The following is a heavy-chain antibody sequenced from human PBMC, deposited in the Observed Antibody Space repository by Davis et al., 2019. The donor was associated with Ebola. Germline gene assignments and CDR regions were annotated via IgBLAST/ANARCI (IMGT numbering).Heavy chain of an antibody. J-gene: IGHJ4*01. CDR2: INQVGSNK. CDR1: GFTFRTYA. D-gene: IGHD5-12*01. CDR3: ARLPSGVGRALDY. Sequence: GGSLRLSCAASGFTFRTYAMNWVCQAPGKGLERVANINQVGSNKQYVDSVKGRFTITRDNAENSLFLQLNNLRAEDTALYYCARLPSGVGRALDYWGHGTLVNVSS. V-gene: IGHV3-7*01.